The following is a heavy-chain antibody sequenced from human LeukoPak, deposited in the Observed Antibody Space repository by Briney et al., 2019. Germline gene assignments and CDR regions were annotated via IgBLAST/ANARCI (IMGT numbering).Heavy chain of an antibody. CDR1: GGTFSSYA. Sequence: ASVKVSCKASGGTFSSYAISWVRQAPGQGLEWMGGIIPIFGTANYAQKFQGRVTITADESTSTAYMELSSLRSEDTAVYYCARGVALTTTYYYYYGMDVWGQGTTVTVSS. J-gene: IGHJ6*02. V-gene: IGHV1-69*13. CDR2: IIPIFGTA. CDR3: ARGVALTTTYYYYYGMDV. D-gene: IGHD1-14*01.